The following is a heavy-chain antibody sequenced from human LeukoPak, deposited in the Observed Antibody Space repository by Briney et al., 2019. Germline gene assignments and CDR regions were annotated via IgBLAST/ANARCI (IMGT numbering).Heavy chain of an antibody. Sequence: GGSLKLSCAASGFTFSASTMHWVRQASGKGLEWVGRIRSEGNSYATAYAASVKGRFTISRDDSKNTAYLQMNSLKTEDTAVYYCTRHEDCSGASCYSPHDYWGQGTLVTVSS. J-gene: IGHJ4*02. CDR2: IRSEGNSYAT. D-gene: IGHD2-15*01. CDR3: TRHEDCSGASCYSPHDY. CDR1: GFTFSAST. V-gene: IGHV3-73*01.